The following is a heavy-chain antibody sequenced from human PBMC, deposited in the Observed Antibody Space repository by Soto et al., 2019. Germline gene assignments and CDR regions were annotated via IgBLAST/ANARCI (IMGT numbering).Heavy chain of an antibody. CDR1: GGSISSYY. CDR2: IYYSGST. CDR3: ARDYYDRAGAYDAFDI. V-gene: IGHV4-59*01. J-gene: IGHJ3*02. D-gene: IGHD3-22*01. Sequence: QVQLQESCPGLVKSSETLSLTCTVSGGSISSYYWSWIRQPPGKGLEWIGYIYYSGSTNYNHSLNRRVTISEDTSKNQFSLKLSSVTAADTAVYYCARDYYDRAGAYDAFDIWGQGTMVTVSS.